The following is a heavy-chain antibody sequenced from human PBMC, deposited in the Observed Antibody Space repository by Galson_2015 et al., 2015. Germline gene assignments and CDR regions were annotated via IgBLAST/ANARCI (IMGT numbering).Heavy chain of an antibody. J-gene: IGHJ3*02. CDR2: ISYDGSNK. CDR3: AGYDILTGFATDAFDI. Sequence: SLRLSCAASGFTFSSYAMHWVRQAPGKGLEWVAVISYDGSNKYYADSVKGRFTISRDNSKNTLYLQMNSLRAGDTAVYYCAGYDILTGFATDAFDIWGQGTMVTVSS. V-gene: IGHV3-30-3*01. D-gene: IGHD3-9*01. CDR1: GFTFSSYA.